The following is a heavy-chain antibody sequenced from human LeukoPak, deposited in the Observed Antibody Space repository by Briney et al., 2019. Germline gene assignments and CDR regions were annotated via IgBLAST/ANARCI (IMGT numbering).Heavy chain of an antibody. V-gene: IGHV4-61*02. CDR3: ARSETSIPGHWFDP. CDR2: IYTSGST. J-gene: IGHJ5*02. D-gene: IGHD4-17*01. Sequence: SETLSLTCTVSGGSISSGSCYWSWIRQPAGKGLEWIGRIYTSGSTNYNPSLKSRVTISVDTSKNQFSLKLSSVTAADTAVYYCARSETSIPGHWFDPWGQGTLVTVSS. CDR1: GGSISSGSCY.